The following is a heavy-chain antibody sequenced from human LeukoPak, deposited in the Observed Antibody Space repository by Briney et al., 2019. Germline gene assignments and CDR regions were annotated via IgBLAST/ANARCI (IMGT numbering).Heavy chain of an antibody. V-gene: IGHV3-23*01. Sequence: PGGSLRLSCAASGFTFSSYAMSWVRQAPGKGLEWVSAISGSGGSTYYADSVKGRFTIPRDNSKNTLYLQMNSLRAEDTAVYYCAADYRGYYYGMDVWGQGTTVTVSS. CDR2: ISGSGGST. J-gene: IGHJ6*02. CDR1: GFTFSSYA. CDR3: AADYRGYYYGMDV. D-gene: IGHD4-11*01.